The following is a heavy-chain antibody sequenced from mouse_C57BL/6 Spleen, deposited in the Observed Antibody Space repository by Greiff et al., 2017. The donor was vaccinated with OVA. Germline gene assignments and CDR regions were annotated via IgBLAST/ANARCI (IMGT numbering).Heavy chain of an antibody. Sequence: VQLKQSAAELVRPGASVKLSCTASGFNIKDYYMHWVKQRPEQGLEWIGRIDPEDGDTEYAPKFQGKATMTADTSSNTAYLQLSSLTSEDTAVYYCTSTAHASMGYWGEGTSVTVSS. CDR3: TSTAHASMGY. V-gene: IGHV14-1*01. CDR2: IDPEDGDT. CDR1: GFNIKDYY. J-gene: IGHJ4*01. D-gene: IGHD3-2*02.